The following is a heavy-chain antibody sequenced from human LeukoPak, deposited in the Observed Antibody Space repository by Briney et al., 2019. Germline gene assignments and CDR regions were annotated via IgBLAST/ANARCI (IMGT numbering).Heavy chain of an antibody. CDR3: TTSGTDYVWGSYRLFDY. Sequence: PGGSLRLSCAASGFTFSNAWMSWVRQAPGKGLEWVGRIKSKTDGGTTDYAAPVKGRFTISRDDSKSTLYLQMNSLKTEDTAVYYCTTSGTDYVWGSYRLFDYWGQGTLVTVSS. CDR2: IKSKTDGGTT. J-gene: IGHJ4*02. D-gene: IGHD3-16*02. V-gene: IGHV3-15*01. CDR1: GFTFSNAW.